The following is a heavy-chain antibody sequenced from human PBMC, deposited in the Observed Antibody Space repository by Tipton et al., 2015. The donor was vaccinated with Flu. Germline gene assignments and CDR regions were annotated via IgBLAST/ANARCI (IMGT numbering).Heavy chain of an antibody. CDR1: GGSFSGHY. CDR3: ARTRRDVGGYYY. Sequence: LSLTCAVFGGSFSGHYWVWIRQPPGKGLEWVSYISSSGSTIYYADSVKGRFTISRDNAKNSLYLQMNSLRAEDTAVYYCARTRRDVGGYYYWGQGTLVTVSS. V-gene: IGHV3-11*04. J-gene: IGHJ4*02. CDR2: ISSSGSTI. D-gene: IGHD3-22*01.